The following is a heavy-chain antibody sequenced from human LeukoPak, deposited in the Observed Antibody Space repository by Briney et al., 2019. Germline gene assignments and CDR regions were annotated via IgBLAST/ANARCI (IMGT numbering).Heavy chain of an antibody. Sequence: GGSLRLSCAASGLTVSNNYMSWVRQAPGKGLEYISVICSGGGTFYSGSVRGRFTISRDDSKNTLYLQMNSLRADDTAVYYCAKDSKGPAFWGQGTLVIVSS. D-gene: IGHD2-15*01. CDR2: ICSGGGT. CDR3: AKDSKGPAF. J-gene: IGHJ4*02. V-gene: IGHV3-53*01. CDR1: GLTVSNNY.